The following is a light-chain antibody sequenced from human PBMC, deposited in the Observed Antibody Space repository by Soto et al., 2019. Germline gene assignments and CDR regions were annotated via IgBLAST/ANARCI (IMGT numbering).Light chain of an antibody. CDR2: EGS. V-gene: IGLV2-23*01. J-gene: IGLJ1*01. Sequence: QSVLTQPASVSGSPGQSITISCTGTSSDVGSYNLVSWYQQHPGKAPKLMIYEGSKRPSGVSNRFSGSKSGNTASLTISGLQAEDEADYYCCSYAGSSTYAFGTGTKVTVL. CDR1: SSDVGSYNL. CDR3: CSYAGSSTYA.